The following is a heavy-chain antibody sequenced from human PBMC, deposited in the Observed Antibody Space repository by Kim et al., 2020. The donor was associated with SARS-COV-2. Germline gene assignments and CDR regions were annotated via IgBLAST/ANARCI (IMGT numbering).Heavy chain of an antibody. CDR3: ARSGVRSIAARPSDFDY. J-gene: IGHJ4*02. Sequence: GGSLRLSCAASGFTVSSNYMSWVRQAPGKGLEWVSVIYSGGSTYYADSVKGRFTISRDNSKNTLYLQMNSLRAEDTAVYYCARSGVRSIAARPSDFDYWGQGTLVTVSS. D-gene: IGHD6-6*01. CDR2: IYSGGST. V-gene: IGHV3-53*01. CDR1: GFTVSSNY.